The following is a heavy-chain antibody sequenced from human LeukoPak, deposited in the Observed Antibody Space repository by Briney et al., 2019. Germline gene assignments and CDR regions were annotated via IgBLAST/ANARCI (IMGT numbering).Heavy chain of an antibody. CDR3: AKDEHYYDSSGYWS. CDR1: GFTFSNYW. D-gene: IGHD3-22*01. Sequence: GGSLRLSCAASGFTFSNYWMSWVRQAPGKGLEWVANTKQDGSEKYYVDSVKGRFTISRDNSKNTLYLQMNSLRAEDTAVYYCAKDEHYYDSSGYWSWGQGTLDTVST. V-gene: IGHV3-7*01. J-gene: IGHJ4*02. CDR2: TKQDGSEK.